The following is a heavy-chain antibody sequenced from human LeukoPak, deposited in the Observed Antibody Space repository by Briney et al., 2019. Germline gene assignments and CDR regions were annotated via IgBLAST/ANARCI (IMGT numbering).Heavy chain of an antibody. CDR1: GSSISSYY. D-gene: IGHD3-3*01. J-gene: IGHJ6*04. CDR3: ASGALRFLEWLPPPMDV. V-gene: IGHV4-4*07. CDR2: IYTSGST. Sequence: PSETLSLTCTVSGSSISSYYWSWIRQPAGKGLEWIGRIYTSGSTNYNPSLKSRVTMSVVTSKNQFSLKLSSVTAADTAVYYCASGALRFLEWLPPPMDVWGKGITVTVSS.